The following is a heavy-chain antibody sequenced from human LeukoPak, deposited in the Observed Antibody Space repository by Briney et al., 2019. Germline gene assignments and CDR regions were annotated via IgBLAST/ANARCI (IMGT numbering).Heavy chain of an antibody. CDR1: GGSISSYY. CDR3: ARDTYYYDSSGYYHNWFDP. Sequence: PSETLSLTCTVSGGSISSYYWSWIRQPPGKGLEWIGYIYYSGSTNYDPSLKSRVTISVDTSKNQFSLKLSSVTAADTAVYYCARDTYYYDSSGYYHNWFDPWGQGTLVTVSS. D-gene: IGHD3-22*01. V-gene: IGHV4-59*01. J-gene: IGHJ5*02. CDR2: IYYSGST.